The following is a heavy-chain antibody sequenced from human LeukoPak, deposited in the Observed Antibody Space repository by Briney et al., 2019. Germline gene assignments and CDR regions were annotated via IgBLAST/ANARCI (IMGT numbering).Heavy chain of an antibody. Sequence: ASVKVSCKASGYTFTGYYMHWVRQAPGQGLEWMGWINPNSGGTNYAQKFQGRVTMTRDTSISTAYMELSRRRSDDTAVYYCARALSQGVVVVAAGYWGQGTLVTVSS. J-gene: IGHJ4*02. CDR3: ARALSQGVVVVAAGY. CDR1: GYTFTGYY. CDR2: INPNSGGT. V-gene: IGHV1-2*02. D-gene: IGHD2-15*01.